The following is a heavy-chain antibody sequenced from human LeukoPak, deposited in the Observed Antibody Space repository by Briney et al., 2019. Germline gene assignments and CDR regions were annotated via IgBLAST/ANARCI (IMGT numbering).Heavy chain of an antibody. Sequence: SETLSLTCAVYGGSFSGYYWSWIRQPPGKGLEWIGEINHSGSTNYNPSLKSRTTMSVDMSKNQFSLKLSSVTAADTAVYYCARNGRVVAATSTWGQGTLVTVSS. CDR1: GGSFSGYY. V-gene: IGHV4-34*10. CDR2: INHSGST. J-gene: IGHJ5*02. D-gene: IGHD2-15*01. CDR3: ARNGRVVAATST.